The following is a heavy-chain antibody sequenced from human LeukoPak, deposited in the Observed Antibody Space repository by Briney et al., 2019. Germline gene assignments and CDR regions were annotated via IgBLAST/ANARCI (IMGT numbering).Heavy chain of an antibody. CDR2: INPNSGDT. J-gene: IGHJ5*02. CDR3: ARPNGAYYNWFDP. D-gene: IGHD2-8*01. CDR1: GYTFTDYY. V-gene: IGHV1-2*02. Sequence: GASVKVSCKASGYTFTDYYMHWVRQAPGQGLEWMGWINPNSGDTNYAQNFQDRVTLTRDTSISTAYMELTNLRSDDTAVYYCARPNGAYYNWFDPWGQGTLVTVSS.